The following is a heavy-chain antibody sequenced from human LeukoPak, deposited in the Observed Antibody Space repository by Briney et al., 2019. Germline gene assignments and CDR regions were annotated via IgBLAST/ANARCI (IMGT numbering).Heavy chain of an antibody. D-gene: IGHD6-13*01. CDR1: GYSISSGYY. CDR3: ARDLNQYSSDY. CDR2: IYHSGST. V-gene: IGHV4-38-2*02. J-gene: IGHJ4*02. Sequence: SETLSLTCTVSGYSISSGYYWGWIRQPPGKGLEWIGSIYHSGSTYYNPSLKSRVTISVDTSKNQFSLKLSSVTAADTAVYYCARDLNQYSSDYWGQGTLVTVSS.